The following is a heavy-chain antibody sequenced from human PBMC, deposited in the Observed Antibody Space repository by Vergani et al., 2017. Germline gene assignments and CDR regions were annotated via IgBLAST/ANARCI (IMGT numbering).Heavy chain of an antibody. CDR3: ARLVVTASTLDAFDI. V-gene: IGHV3-48*04. CDR1: GFTFSSYS. Sequence: EVQLVESGGGLVQPGGSLRLSCAASGFTFSSYSMNWVRQAPGKGLEWVSYISSSSSTIYYADSVKGRFPISRDNAKNSLYLQMNSLRAEDTAVYYCARLVVTASTLDAFDIWGQGTMVTVSS. D-gene: IGHD2-21*02. J-gene: IGHJ3*02. CDR2: ISSSSSTI.